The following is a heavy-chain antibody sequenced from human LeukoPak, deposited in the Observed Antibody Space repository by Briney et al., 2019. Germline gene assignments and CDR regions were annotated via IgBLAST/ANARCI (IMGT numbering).Heavy chain of an antibody. CDR1: DGSISSYY. V-gene: IGHV4-4*07. CDR3: ARVSTGGRYDY. Sequence: SETLSLTCTVSDGSISSYYWSWIRQPAGKGLEWIGRIFSTGSTNYNPSLKSRVTMSVDTSKGQFSLKLSSVTAADTAVYYCARVSTGGRYDYWGQGTLVTVSS. J-gene: IGHJ4*02. D-gene: IGHD1-14*01. CDR2: IFSTGST.